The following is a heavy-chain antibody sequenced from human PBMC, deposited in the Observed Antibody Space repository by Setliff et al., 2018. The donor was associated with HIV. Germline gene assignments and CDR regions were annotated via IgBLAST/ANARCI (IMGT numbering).Heavy chain of an antibody. Sequence: SETLSLTCTVSGGSISSGDYYWTWIRQPAGKGLQWMGNIFHSGNTYYSPSLNSRFTISVDTSKNQFSLKLRSVTAADTAVYYCARQPLYNDYDWRSYYFDYWGQGSLVTVSS. CDR2: IFHSGNT. CDR3: ARQPLYNDYDWRSYYFDY. CDR1: GGSISSGDYY. V-gene: IGHV4-61*09. D-gene: IGHD5-12*01. J-gene: IGHJ4*02.